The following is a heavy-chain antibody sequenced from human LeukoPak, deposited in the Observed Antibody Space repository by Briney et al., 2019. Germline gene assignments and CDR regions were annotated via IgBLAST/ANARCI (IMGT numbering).Heavy chain of an antibody. D-gene: IGHD3-22*01. CDR1: GYSISSGYY. Sequence: SETLSLTCTVSGYSISSGYYWGWIRQPPGKGLEWIGSIYHSGSTYYNPSLKSRVTISVGTSKNQFSLKLSSVTAADTAVYYCARGIYYYDSSGYLYYFDYWSQGTLVTVSS. V-gene: IGHV4-38-2*02. CDR3: ARGIYYYDSSGYLYYFDY. J-gene: IGHJ4*02. CDR2: IYHSGST.